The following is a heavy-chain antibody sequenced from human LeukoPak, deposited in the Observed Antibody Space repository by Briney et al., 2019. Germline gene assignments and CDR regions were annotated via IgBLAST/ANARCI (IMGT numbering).Heavy chain of an antibody. V-gene: IGHV4-61*08. J-gene: IGHJ4*02. CDR3: ARCLYGDYLDY. Sequence: SQTLSLTCTVSGGSISSGDYYWSWIRQPPGKGLEWIGYIYYSGSTNYNPSLKSRVTMSVDTSKNQFSLKLSSVTAADTAVYYCARCLYGDYLDYWGQGTLVTVSS. D-gene: IGHD4-17*01. CDR2: IYYSGST. CDR1: GGSISSGDYY.